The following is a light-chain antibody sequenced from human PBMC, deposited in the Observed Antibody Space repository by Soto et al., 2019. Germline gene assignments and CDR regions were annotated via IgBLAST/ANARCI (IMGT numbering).Light chain of an antibody. V-gene: IGKV3-20*01. CDR1: QSVSTNQ. CDR2: GAS. CDR3: QQYGTSPWT. J-gene: IGKJ1*01. Sequence: EIVMTQSPATLSVSPGERATLSCRASQSVSTNQLAWYQQKPGQAPRLLIYGASTRATGVPARFSGSGSGTDFTLSISRVEPEDFAVYYCQQYGTSPWTFGQGTKVDIK.